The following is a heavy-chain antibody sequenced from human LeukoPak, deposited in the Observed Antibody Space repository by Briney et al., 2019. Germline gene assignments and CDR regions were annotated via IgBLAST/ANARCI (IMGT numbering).Heavy chain of an antibody. V-gene: IGHV1-18*01. CDR3: ARVPLLAGTESYYYYYYMDV. D-gene: IGHD6-19*01. CDR2: ISAYNGNT. CDR1: GYTFTSYG. J-gene: IGHJ6*03. Sequence: ASVKVSCKASGYTFTSYGISWVRQAPGQGLEWMGWISAYNGNTNYAQKLQGRVTMTTDTSTSTAYMELRSLRSDDTAVYYCARVPLLAGTESYYYYYYMDVWGKGTTVTVSS.